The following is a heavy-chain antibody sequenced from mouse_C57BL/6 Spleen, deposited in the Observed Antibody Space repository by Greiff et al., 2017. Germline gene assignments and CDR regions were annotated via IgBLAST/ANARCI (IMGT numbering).Heavy chain of an antibody. J-gene: IGHJ2*01. D-gene: IGHD2-3*01. V-gene: IGHV1-52*01. CDR1: GYTFTSYW. CDR3: ARYDGYYPDY. Sequence: QVHVKQPGAELVRPGSSAKLSCKASGYTFTSYWMHWVKQRPIQGLEWIGNIDPSDSETHYNQKFKDKATLTVDKSSSTAYMQLSSLTSEDSAVYYCARYDGYYPDYWGQGTTLTVSS. CDR2: IDPSDSET.